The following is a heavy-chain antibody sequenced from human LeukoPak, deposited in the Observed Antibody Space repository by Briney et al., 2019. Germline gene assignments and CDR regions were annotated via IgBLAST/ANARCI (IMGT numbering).Heavy chain of an antibody. CDR1: GGSISSSHW. J-gene: IGHJ6*03. CDR3: ARGRGMDYYYYMDV. CDR2: INHAGST. D-gene: IGHD3-16*01. Sequence: SGTLSLTCAVSGGSISSSHWWNWVRQPPGKGLEWIGEINHAGSTNYNPSLKSRVTISVDTSKNQFSLKLSSVTAADTAVYYCARGRGMDYYYYMDVWGKGTTVTVSS. V-gene: IGHV4-4*02.